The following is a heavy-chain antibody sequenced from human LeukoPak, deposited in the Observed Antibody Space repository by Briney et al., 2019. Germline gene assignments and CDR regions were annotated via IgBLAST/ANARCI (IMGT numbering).Heavy chain of an antibody. V-gene: IGHV4-59*01. J-gene: IGHJ5*02. D-gene: IGHD3-22*01. CDR2: IYYSGST. Sequence: PSETLSLTCAAYGGSFSSYYWSWIRQPPGKGLEWIGYIYYSGSTNYNPSLKSRVTISVDTSKNQFSLRLSSVTAADTAVYYCARHRYYYDSSGYYYQPWGQGTLVTVSS. CDR3: ARHRYYYDSSGYYYQP. CDR1: GGSFSSYY.